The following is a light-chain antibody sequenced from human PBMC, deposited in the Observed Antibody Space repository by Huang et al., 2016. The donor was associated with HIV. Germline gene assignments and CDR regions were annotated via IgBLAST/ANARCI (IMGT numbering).Light chain of an antibody. CDR1: QSISTY. CDR2: AAS. V-gene: IGKV1-39*01. CDR3: QQSYSTPIT. Sequence: DIQMTQSPFSLSASVGDRVTITCRASQSISTYLHWYQHKPGKAPTLLIYAASSLQSGVPSRFSGSGSGTDFTLTISSLHPEDFATYFCQQSYSTPITFGQGTRLEMK. J-gene: IGKJ5*01.